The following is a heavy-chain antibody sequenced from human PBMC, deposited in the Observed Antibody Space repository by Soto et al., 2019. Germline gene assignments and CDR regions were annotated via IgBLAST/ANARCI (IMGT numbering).Heavy chain of an antibody. CDR2: INHSGST. CDR3: ARRKYYYGSGSYRYYYYYGMDV. D-gene: IGHD3-10*01. V-gene: IGHV4-34*01. J-gene: IGHJ6*02. CDR1: VGSFSGYY. Sequence: LSLTCAVYVGSFSGYYWSWIRQPPGKGLEWIGEINHSGSTNYNPSLKSRVTISVDTSKNQFSLKLSSVTAADTAVYYCARRKYYYGSGSYRYYYYYGMDVWGQGTTVTVSS.